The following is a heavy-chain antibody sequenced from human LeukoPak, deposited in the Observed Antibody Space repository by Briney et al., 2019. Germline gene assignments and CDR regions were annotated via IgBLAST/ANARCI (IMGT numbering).Heavy chain of an antibody. V-gene: IGHV1-8*01. CDR1: GYTFTSYD. D-gene: IGHD2-8*02. CDR3: ARSGPYYYMDV. J-gene: IGHJ6*03. Sequence: ASVTVSCKASGYTFTSYDINWVRQAPGQGLEWMGWMNPNSGNTGYAQKFQGRVTMTRNTSISTAYMELSSLRSEDTAVYYCARSGPYYYMDVWGKGTTVTVSS. CDR2: MNPNSGNT.